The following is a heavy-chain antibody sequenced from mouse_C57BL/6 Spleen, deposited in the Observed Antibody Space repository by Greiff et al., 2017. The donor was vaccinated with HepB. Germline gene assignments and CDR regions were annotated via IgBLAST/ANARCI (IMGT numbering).Heavy chain of an antibody. J-gene: IGHJ2*01. CDR1: GFTFSSYA. Sequence: EVKLVESGEGLVKPGGSLKLSCAASGFTFSSYAMSWVRQTPEKRLEWVAYISSGGDYIYYADTVKGRFTISRDNARNTLYLQMSSLKSEDTAMYYCTREGGYGSSLYFDYWGQGTTLTVSS. V-gene: IGHV5-9-1*02. D-gene: IGHD1-1*01. CDR3: TREGGYGSSLYFDY. CDR2: ISSGGDYI.